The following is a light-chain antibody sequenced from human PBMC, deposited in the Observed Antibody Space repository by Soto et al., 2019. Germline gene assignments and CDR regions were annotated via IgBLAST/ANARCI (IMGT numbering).Light chain of an antibody. CDR3: RQCTGWPLT. V-gene: IGKV3-15*01. CDR2: DAS. Sequence: EIVMTQSPATLSVSPGERAALSCRASQSVSSNLAWYQQKPGQAPRLLIYDASTRATGIPARFSGSGSGTECTLTISSLQSDDFAILYCRQCTGWPLTFGQGTKVEIK. CDR1: QSVSSN. J-gene: IGKJ1*01.